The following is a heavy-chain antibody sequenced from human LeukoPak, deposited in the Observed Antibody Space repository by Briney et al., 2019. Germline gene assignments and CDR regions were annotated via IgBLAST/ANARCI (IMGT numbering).Heavy chain of an antibody. V-gene: IGHV4-38-2*02. D-gene: IGHD6-13*01. CDR2: IYHSGST. CDR1: GYSISSGYY. CDR3: ARPRIAAPGHYFDY. Sequence: PSETLSLTCTVSGYSISSGYYWGWIRQPPGKGLEWIGSIYHSGSTYYNPSLKSRVTISIDTPKNQFSLKLSSVTAADTAVYYCARPRIAAPGHYFDYWGQGTLVTVSS. J-gene: IGHJ4*02.